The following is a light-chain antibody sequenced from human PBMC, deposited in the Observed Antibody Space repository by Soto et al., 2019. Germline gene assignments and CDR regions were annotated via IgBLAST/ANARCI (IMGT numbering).Light chain of an antibody. CDR1: QSVSNNY. Sequence: EIVLTQFSGTLSLSPGERATLSCRASQSVSNNYLAWYQQKPGQAPRLLIYGASNRATGIPDRFSGSGPGTDFTLTISRLEPEDFAVYYCQQYGSSGTFGQGTKVDIK. J-gene: IGKJ1*01. V-gene: IGKV3-20*01. CDR3: QQYGSSGT. CDR2: GAS.